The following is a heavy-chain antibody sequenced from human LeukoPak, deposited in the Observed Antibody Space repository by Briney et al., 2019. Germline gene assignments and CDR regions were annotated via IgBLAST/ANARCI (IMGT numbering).Heavy chain of an antibody. CDR2: IRYDGSNK. CDR1: GFTFSSYG. J-gene: IGHJ4*02. Sequence: GGSLRLSCAASGFTFSSYGMHWVRQAPGKGLEWVAFIRYDGSNKYYADSVKGRFTISRDNAKNSLYLQMNSLRAEDTAVYYCAREVYGDYDLDYWGQGTLVTVSS. D-gene: IGHD4-17*01. CDR3: AREVYGDYDLDY. V-gene: IGHV3-30*02.